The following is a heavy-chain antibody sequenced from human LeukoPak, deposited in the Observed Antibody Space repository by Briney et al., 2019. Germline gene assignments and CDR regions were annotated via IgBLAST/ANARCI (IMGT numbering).Heavy chain of an antibody. CDR3: ARGVKDSSSWYIMGWFDP. CDR2: INHSGST. J-gene: IGHJ5*02. D-gene: IGHD6-13*01. CDR1: GGSFSGYY. V-gene: IGHV4-34*01. Sequence: SETLSLTCTVSGGSFSGYYWSWIRQPPGKGLEWIGEINHSGSTNYNPSLKSRVTISVDTSKNQFSLKLSSVTAADTAVYYCARGVKDSSSWYIMGWFDPWGQGTLVTVSS.